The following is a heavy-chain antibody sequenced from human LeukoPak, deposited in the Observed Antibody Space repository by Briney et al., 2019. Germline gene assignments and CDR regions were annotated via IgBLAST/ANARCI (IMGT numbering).Heavy chain of an antibody. Sequence: SETLSLTCTVSGGTISSSTYYWGWIRQPPGKGLEWIGSIYYSGSTYNNPSLESRVTISVDTSKNQFSLKLSSVTAADTAVYYCARALTRYSSSWYNYNWFDPWGQRTLVTVSS. CDR2: IYYSGST. J-gene: IGHJ5*02. CDR3: ARALTRYSSSWYNYNWFDP. CDR1: GGTISSSTYY. D-gene: IGHD6-13*01. V-gene: IGHV4-39*07.